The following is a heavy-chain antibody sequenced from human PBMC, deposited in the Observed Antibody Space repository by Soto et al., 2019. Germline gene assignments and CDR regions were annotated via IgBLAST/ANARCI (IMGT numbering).Heavy chain of an antibody. J-gene: IGHJ4*02. Sequence: QVQLVQSGAEVKKPGSSVKVSCKASGGTFSSYAISWVRQAPGQGLEWMGGIIPIFGTANYAQKFQGRFTITADKSTSTAYMELSSLRSDDTAVYYCASPGPYDSSGYYLYYFDYWGQGTLVTVSS. CDR1: GGTFSSYA. D-gene: IGHD3-22*01. CDR2: IIPIFGTA. CDR3: ASPGPYDSSGYYLYYFDY. V-gene: IGHV1-69*06.